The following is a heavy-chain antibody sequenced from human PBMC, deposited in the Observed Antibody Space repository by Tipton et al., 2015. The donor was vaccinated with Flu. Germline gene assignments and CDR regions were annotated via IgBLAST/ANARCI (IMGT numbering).Heavy chain of an antibody. D-gene: IGHD1-26*01. Sequence: TLSLTCTVSGDSISSSGYYWSWIRQHPGKGLERIGYIYYSGNTYYNPSLRSRVSISADTSQNQFSLKVTSVTAADTAVYYCARAPLGSKFATFDFWGQGALVTVSA. CDR1: GDSISSSGYY. CDR2: IYYSGNT. J-gene: IGHJ4*02. V-gene: IGHV4-31*03. CDR3: ARAPLGSKFATFDF.